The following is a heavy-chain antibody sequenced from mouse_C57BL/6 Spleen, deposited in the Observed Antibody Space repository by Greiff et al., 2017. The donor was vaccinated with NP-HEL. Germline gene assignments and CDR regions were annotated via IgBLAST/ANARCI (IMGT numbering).Heavy chain of an antibody. CDR2: IDPSDSET. CDR1: GYTFTSYW. Sequence: QVQLKQPGAELVRPGSSVKLSCKASGYTFTSYWMHWVKQRPIQGLEWIGNIDPSDSETPYNHKFKDKATLTVDKSSSTAYMQLSSLTAEDSAVYYCASLTGTWGDYWGQGTTLTVSS. J-gene: IGHJ2*01. D-gene: IGHD4-1*01. V-gene: IGHV1-52*01. CDR3: ASLTGTWGDY.